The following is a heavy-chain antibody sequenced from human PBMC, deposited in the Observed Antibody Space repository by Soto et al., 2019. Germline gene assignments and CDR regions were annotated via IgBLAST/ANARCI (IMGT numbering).Heavy chain of an antibody. Sequence: SGPTLVNPTQTLTLTCTLSGFSLSTSGMCVSWIRQPPGKALEWLALIDWDDDKYYSTSLKTRLTISKDTSKNQVVLTMTNMDPVDTATYYCARIAAAGPHYYYYGMDVWGQGTTVTVSS. D-gene: IGHD6-13*01. J-gene: IGHJ6*02. V-gene: IGHV2-70*01. CDR2: IDWDDDK. CDR1: GFSLSTSGMC. CDR3: ARIAAAGPHYYYYGMDV.